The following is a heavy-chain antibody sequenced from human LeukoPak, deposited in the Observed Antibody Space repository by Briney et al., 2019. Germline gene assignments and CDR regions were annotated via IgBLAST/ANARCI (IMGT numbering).Heavy chain of an antibody. CDR2: IKQDGSEK. Sequence: GGSLRLSCAAAGFTFSSYWMSWVRQAPGKGLEWVANIKQDGSEKYYVDSVKGRFTISRDNAKNSLYLQMNSLRAEDTAVYYCAKRPSDYGDYVSYFDYWGRGTLVTVSS. CDR1: GFTFSSYW. D-gene: IGHD4-17*01. CDR3: AKRPSDYGDYVSYFDY. J-gene: IGHJ4*02. V-gene: IGHV3-7*01.